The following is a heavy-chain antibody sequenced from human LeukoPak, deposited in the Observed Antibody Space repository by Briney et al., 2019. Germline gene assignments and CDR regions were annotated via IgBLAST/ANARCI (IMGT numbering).Heavy chain of an antibody. CDR1: GYTFTGYY. D-gene: IGHD3-22*01. CDR2: INPNSGGA. J-gene: IGHJ4*02. Sequence: ASVKVSCKASGYTFTGYYMHWVRQAPGQGLERMGWINPNSGGANYAQKFQGRVTMTRDTSISTAYMELSRLRSDDTAVYYCARGGPEYYDSSGYYYASFDYWGQGTLVTVSS. V-gene: IGHV1-2*02. CDR3: ARGGPEYYDSSGYYYASFDY.